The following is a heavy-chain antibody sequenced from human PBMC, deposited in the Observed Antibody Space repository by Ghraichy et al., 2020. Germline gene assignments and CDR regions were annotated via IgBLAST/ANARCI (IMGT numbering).Heavy chain of an antibody. CDR3: ARVTGYNTLYWYFDL. J-gene: IGHJ2*01. D-gene: IGHD5-24*01. CDR2: ISSSSSTI. CDR1: GFTFSSYS. V-gene: IGHV3-48*02. Sequence: GGSLRLSCAASGFTFSSYSMNWVRQAPGKGLEWVSYISSSSSTIYYADSVKGRFTISRDNAKNSLYLQMNSLRDDDTAVYYCARVTGYNTLYWYFDLWGRGTLVTVSS.